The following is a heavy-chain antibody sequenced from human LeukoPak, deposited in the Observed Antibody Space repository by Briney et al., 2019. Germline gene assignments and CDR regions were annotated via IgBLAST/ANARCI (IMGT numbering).Heavy chain of an antibody. CDR3: TTVIMVTPKDDY. D-gene: IGHD4-23*01. CDR2: IRSEADGGTL. V-gene: IGHV3-15*01. CDR1: CFPFQEGW. J-gene: IGHJ4*02. Sequence: GGALRLSFAAFCFPFQEGWLRWVRQAPGTGLGWVGRIRSEADGGTLDYAALVKGRFTISSDASKNTLYLQMNSLKTEHTAVYYCTTVIMVTPKDDYWGQGTLVTVSS.